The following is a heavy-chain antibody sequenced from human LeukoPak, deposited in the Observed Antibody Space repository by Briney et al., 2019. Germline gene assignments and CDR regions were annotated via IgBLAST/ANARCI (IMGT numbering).Heavy chain of an antibody. CDR3: AGGIFGVVINAFHI. V-gene: IGHV4-59*01. CDR2: TYNSGST. J-gene: IGHJ3*02. Sequence: SETLSLTCTVSGGXISSYHCSWIRQPPGKGLEWIGDTYNSGSTNYNPSLKSRVTISVDTSKNQFSLKLTSVTAADTAVYYCAGGIFGVVINAFHIWGQGTMVTVSS. D-gene: IGHD3-3*01. CDR1: GGXISSYH.